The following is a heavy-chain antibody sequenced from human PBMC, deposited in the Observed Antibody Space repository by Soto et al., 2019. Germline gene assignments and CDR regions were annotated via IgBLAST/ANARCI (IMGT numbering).Heavy chain of an antibody. Sequence: ASVKVSCKASGYTFTSYGINWLRQATGQGREWMGWMNPNSGNTGYAQKFQGRVTMTRNTSISTAYMELSSLRSEDTAVYYCASGRITGTTGWFYYYYGMDVWGQGTTVTVSS. J-gene: IGHJ6*02. D-gene: IGHD1-7*01. CDR2: MNPNSGNT. CDR1: GYTFTSYG. V-gene: IGHV1-8*01. CDR3: ASGRITGTTGWFYYYYGMDV.